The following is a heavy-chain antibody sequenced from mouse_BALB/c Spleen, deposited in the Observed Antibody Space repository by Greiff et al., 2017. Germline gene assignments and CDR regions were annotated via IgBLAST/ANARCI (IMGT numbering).Heavy chain of an antibody. Sequence: VHVKQSGAELVKPGASVKLSCTASGFNIKDTYMHWVKQRPEQGLEWIGRIDPANGNTKYDPKFQGKATITADTSSNTAYLQLSSLTSEDTAVYYCAKMDFTTFAYWGQGTLVTVSA. CDR3: AKMDFTTFAY. J-gene: IGHJ3*01. D-gene: IGHD1-1*01. CDR2: IDPANGNT. CDR1: GFNIKDTY. V-gene: IGHV14-3*02.